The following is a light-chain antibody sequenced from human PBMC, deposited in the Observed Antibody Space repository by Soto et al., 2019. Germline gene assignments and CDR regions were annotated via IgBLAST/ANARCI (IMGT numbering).Light chain of an antibody. CDR3: QQSYSTPT. J-gene: IGKJ1*01. V-gene: IGKV1-39*01. CDR1: QTISSW. CDR2: AAS. Sequence: IQMTQSPSTLSGAVGDRVTITCRASQTISSWLAWYQQKTGKAPKLLIYAASSLQSGVPSRFSGSGSGTDFPLTISSLQPEDSATYYCQQSYSTPTFGQGTKVDI.